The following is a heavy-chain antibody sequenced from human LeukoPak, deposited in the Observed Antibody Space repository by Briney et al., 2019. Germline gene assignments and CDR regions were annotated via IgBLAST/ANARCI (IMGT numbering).Heavy chain of an antibody. J-gene: IGHJ5*02. Sequence: SGPTLVKATQTLTLTCTFTGFALSTTGVGVGWIRQTPGKALESLALISWNDDKRYSPSLKSRLTITKHTPNNQVVLDTTNMYPVDTATYYCAHRRGYVVTNWFDPWGQGTLVTVSS. CDR2: ISWNDDK. D-gene: IGHD5-12*01. V-gene: IGHV2-5*01. CDR1: GFALSTTGVG. CDR3: AHRRGYVVTNWFDP.